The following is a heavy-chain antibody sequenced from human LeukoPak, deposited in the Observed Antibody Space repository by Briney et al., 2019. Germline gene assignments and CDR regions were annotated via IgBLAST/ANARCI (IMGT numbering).Heavy chain of an antibody. V-gene: IGHV4-4*02. D-gene: IGHD3/OR15-3a*01. J-gene: IGHJ4*02. CDR1: GGSISSSNW. Sequence: SGTLSLTCAVSGGSISSSNWWSWVRQPQGKGLEWIGEIYHSGSTNYNPSLKSRVTISVDKSKNQFSLKLSSVTAADRAVYYRARVRTPHWTHSSIFDYWGQGTLVTVSS. CDR3: ARVRTPHWTHSSIFDY. CDR2: IYHSGST.